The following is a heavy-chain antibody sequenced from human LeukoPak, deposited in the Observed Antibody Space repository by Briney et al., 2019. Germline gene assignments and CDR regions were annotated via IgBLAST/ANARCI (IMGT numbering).Heavy chain of an antibody. D-gene: IGHD6-19*01. CDR3: ASSGWGNYYYYGMDV. CDR1: GGSISSYY. CDR2: IYYSGST. V-gene: IGHV4-59*12. J-gene: IGHJ6*02. Sequence: SETLSLTCTVSGGSISSYYWSWIRQPPGKGLEWIGYIYYSGSTNYNPSLKSRVTISVDTSKNQFSLKLSSVTAADTAVYYCASSGWGNYYYYGMDVWGQGTTVTVSS.